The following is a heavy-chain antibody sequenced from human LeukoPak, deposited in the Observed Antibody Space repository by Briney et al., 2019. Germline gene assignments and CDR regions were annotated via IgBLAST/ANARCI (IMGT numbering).Heavy chain of an antibody. CDR3: VRDLMGSGSTTAYLHH. CDR1: GFTFSSYA. J-gene: IGHJ1*01. D-gene: IGHD1-1*01. Sequence: GGSLRLSCAASGFTFSSYAMSWVRQAPGKGLEWVSSISSSSSYIYYADPVKGRFTISRDNAKNSLYLQMNSLRAEDMAVYFCVRDLMGSGSTTAYLHHWGQGTLVTVSS. CDR2: ISSSSSYI. V-gene: IGHV3-21*01.